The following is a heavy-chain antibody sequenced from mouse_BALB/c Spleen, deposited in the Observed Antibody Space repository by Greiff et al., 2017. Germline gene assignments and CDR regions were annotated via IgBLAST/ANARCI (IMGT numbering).Heavy chain of an antibody. V-gene: IGHV5-4*02. Sequence: EVQLVESGGGLVKPGGSLKLSCAASGFTFSDYYMYWVRQTPEKRLEWVATISDGGSYTYYPDSVKGRFTISRDNAKNNLYLQMSSLKSEDTAMYYCARDKSRTKQYAMDYWGQGTSVTVSS. J-gene: IGHJ4*01. CDR3: ARDKSRTKQYAMDY. CDR1: GFTFSDYY. CDR2: ISDGGSYT.